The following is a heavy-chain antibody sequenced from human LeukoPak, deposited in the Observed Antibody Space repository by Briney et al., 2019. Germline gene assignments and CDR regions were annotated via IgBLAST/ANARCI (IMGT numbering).Heavy chain of an antibody. CDR1: GGSISTYY. J-gene: IGHJ4*02. CDR3: ARGGIVGATNFDH. Sequence: SETLSLTCTVSGGSISTYYWSWIRQPPGKGLEWIGYIYYSGITNYNPSLRSRVTISVDTPKNQFSLRLSSVTAADTAVFYCARGGIVGATNFDHWGQGTLVTVSS. CDR2: IYYSGIT. D-gene: IGHD1-26*01. V-gene: IGHV4-59*01.